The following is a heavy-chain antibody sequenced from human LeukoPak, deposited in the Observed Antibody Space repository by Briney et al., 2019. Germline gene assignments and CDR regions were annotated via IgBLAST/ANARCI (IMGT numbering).Heavy chain of an antibody. J-gene: IGHJ1*01. Sequence: SETLSLTCTVSGGSISSGSCYWSWIRQPAGKGLEWIGRIYTSGSTNYNPSLKSRVTISVDTSKNQFSLKLSSVTAADTAVYYCARVPPRDYGGIEYLQHWGQGTLVTVSS. D-gene: IGHD4-23*01. V-gene: IGHV4-61*02. CDR3: ARVPPRDYGGIEYLQH. CDR1: GGSISSGSCY. CDR2: IYTSGST.